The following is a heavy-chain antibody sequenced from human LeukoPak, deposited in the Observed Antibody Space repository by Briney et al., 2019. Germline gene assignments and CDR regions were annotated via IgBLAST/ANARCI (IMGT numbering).Heavy chain of an antibody. J-gene: IGHJ6*02. CDR3: AREGSDYYYYGMDV. D-gene: IGHD2-15*01. CDR2: IKQDGSEK. V-gene: IGHV3-7*01. Sequence: PGGSLRLSCAASGFTFSSYWMSWVRQAPGKGLERVANIKQDGSEKYYVDSVKGRFTISRDNAKNSLYLQMNSLRAEDTAVYYCAREGSDYYYYGMDVWGQGTTVTVSS. CDR1: GFTFSSYW.